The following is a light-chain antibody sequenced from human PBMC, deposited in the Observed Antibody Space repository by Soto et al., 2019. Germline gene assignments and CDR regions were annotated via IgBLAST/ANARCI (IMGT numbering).Light chain of an antibody. CDR3: QKYNSYPWT. CDR2: DAS. CDR1: QSISSW. V-gene: IGKV1-5*01. J-gene: IGKJ1*01. Sequence: DIQMTQSPSTLSASVGDRVTITCRASQSISSWLAWYQQKPGKAPKLLIYDASSLESGVPSRFSGSGSGTEFNLTVSRLQPDDFATYYCQKYNSYPWTLGQGTKVEIK.